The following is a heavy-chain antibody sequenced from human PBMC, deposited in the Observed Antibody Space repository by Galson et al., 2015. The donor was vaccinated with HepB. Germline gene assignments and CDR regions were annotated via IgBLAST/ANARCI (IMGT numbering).Heavy chain of an antibody. CDR1: GGSISSYY. CDR2: IYYSGST. J-gene: IGHJ3*02. Sequence: SETLSLTCTVSGGSISSYYWSWIRQPPGKGLEWIGYIYYSGSTNYNPSLKSRVTISVDTSKNQFSLKLSSVTAADTAVYYCARHIQSISVDAFEIWGQGTMVTVSS. D-gene: IGHD2-21*01. V-gene: IGHV4-59*08. CDR3: ARHIQSISVDAFEI.